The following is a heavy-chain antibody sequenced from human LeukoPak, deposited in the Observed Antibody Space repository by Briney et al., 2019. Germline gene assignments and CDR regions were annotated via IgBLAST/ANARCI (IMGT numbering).Heavy chain of an antibody. CDR3: ARPSGIAATSRAFDI. V-gene: IGHV1-18*01. CDR2: ISVYNDNA. Sequence: ASVKVSCKASGYTFTSYGIHWVRQAPGQGLEWMGGISVYNDNANYAHNLQGRVTMTTDTSTSTAYMELRSLRSDDTAVYYCARPSGIAATSRAFDIWGQGTMVTVSS. J-gene: IGHJ3*02. D-gene: IGHD6-13*01. CDR1: GYTFTSYG.